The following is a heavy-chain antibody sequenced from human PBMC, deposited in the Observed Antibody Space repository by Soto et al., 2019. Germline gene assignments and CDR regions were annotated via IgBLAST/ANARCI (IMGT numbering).Heavy chain of an antibody. Sequence: GAAVKVSCKACGCTFTRYAMHWVRQAPGQRPEWMGWINPGNGDTKYSEKLQGRVTFTRDTSATTIYMELSSLRSEDTALYYCARNSYISGDDDSYYFDYWGQGTPVTVSS. CDR1: GCTFTRYA. J-gene: IGHJ4*02. CDR3: ARNSYISGDDDSYYFDY. V-gene: IGHV1-3*01. D-gene: IGHD2-21*02. CDR2: INPGNGDT.